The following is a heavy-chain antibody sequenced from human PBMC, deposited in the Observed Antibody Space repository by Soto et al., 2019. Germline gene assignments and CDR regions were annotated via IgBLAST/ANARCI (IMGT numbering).Heavy chain of an antibody. J-gene: IGHJ4*02. CDR1: GFTFSSYA. Sequence: GGSLSLSCAASGFTFSSYAMSWVRQAPGKGLEWVSAISGSGGSTYYADSVKGRFTISRDNSKNTLYLQMNSLRAEDTAVYYCANEFAEGSSSWSFDYWGQGTMVTVSS. CDR2: ISGSGGST. D-gene: IGHD6-6*01. V-gene: IGHV3-23*01. CDR3: ANEFAEGSSSWSFDY.